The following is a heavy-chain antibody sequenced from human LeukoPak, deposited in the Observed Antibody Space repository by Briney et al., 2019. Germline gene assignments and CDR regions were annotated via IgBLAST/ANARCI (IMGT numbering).Heavy chain of an antibody. CDR2: ITGSSSTI. CDR1: GFTFSSYS. J-gene: IGHJ4*02. V-gene: IGHV3-48*01. CDR3: ARDFGSGSTLTFDY. Sequence: GGSLRLSCAASGFTFSSYSMNWVRQAAGKGLEWVSYITGSSSTINYADSVKGRFTISRDKAKNSLYLQMNSLRAEDTAVYYCARDFGSGSTLTFDYWGQGTLVTVSS. D-gene: IGHD3-3*01.